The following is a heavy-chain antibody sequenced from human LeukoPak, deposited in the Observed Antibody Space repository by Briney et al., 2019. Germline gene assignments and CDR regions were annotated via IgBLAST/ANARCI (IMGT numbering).Heavy chain of an antibody. CDR2: ISSGTINHS. J-gene: IGHJ3*02. CDR1: GFIFGDYY. D-gene: IGHD6-25*01. CDR3: AREAVFSPYDAFDI. Sequence: TGGSLRLSCKASGFIFGDYYMNWIRQAPGKGLECLSYISSGTINHSNYADSVKGRFTISRDNARNSLYLQMNSLRAEDTAVYYCAREAVFSPYDAFDIWGQGTMVTVSS. V-gene: IGHV3-11*06.